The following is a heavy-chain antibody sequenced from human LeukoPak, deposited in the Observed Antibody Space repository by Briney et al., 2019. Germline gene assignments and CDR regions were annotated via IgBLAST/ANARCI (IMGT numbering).Heavy chain of an antibody. CDR3: ARQFRKDYYDSSGYYYGRRIDAFDI. CDR2: IYYSGST. D-gene: IGHD3-22*01. V-gene: IGHV4-59*08. Sequence: SETLSLTCTVSGGSISSYYWSWIRQPPGKGLEWIGYIYYSGSTNYNPSLKSRFTMSVDTSKNQFSLKLSSVTAADTAVYYCARQFRKDYYDSSGYYYGRRIDAFDIWGQGTMVTVSS. CDR1: GGSISSYY. J-gene: IGHJ3*02.